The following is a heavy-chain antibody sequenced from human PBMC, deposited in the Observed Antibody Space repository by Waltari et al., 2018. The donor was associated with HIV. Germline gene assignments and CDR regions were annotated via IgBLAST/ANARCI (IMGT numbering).Heavy chain of an antibody. D-gene: IGHD3-22*01. CDR3: VRDNTSGYLFDY. Sequence: QLQLQESGPGLVKPSETLSLTCTVSAGSISSRSYYWGGIRQPPGKGLEWIGSVYYSGATAYTPSRWSRVTISIDTSKNHFSLRLSSVTAADTAVYFCVRDNTSGYLFDYWGQGTLVTVSS. V-gene: IGHV4-39*02. J-gene: IGHJ4*02. CDR1: AGSISSRSYY. CDR2: VYYSGAT.